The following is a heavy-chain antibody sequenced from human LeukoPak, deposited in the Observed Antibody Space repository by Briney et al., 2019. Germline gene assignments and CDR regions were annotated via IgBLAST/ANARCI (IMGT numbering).Heavy chain of an antibody. J-gene: IGHJ4*02. Sequence: GGSLRLSCAASGFTFSSYGMSWVRQAPGKGLEWVSAISGSGGSTYYADSVKGRFTISRDNSKNTLYLQMNSLRAEDTAVYYCAASGWYAPFDYWGQGTLVTVSS. CDR3: AASGWYAPFDY. CDR2: ISGSGGST. D-gene: IGHD6-19*01. V-gene: IGHV3-23*01. CDR1: GFTFSSYG.